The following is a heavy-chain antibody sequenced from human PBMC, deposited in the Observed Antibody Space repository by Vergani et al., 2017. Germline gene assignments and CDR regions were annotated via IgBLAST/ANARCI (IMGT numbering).Heavy chain of an antibody. Sequence: QLVQSGPEVKKPGTSVKVSCKASGFTFADYAMSWVRQAPGKGLEWVSVIYSGGSTYYADSVKGRFTISRDNSKNTLYLQMNSLRAEDTAVYYCARLRKLFFAFDIWGQGTMVTVSS. CDR1: GFTFADYA. CDR2: IYSGGST. CDR3: ARLRKLFFAFDI. J-gene: IGHJ3*02. V-gene: IGHV3-53*01. D-gene: IGHD2-21*01.